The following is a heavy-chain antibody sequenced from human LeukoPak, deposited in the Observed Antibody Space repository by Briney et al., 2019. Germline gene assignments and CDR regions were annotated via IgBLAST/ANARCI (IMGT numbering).Heavy chain of an antibody. J-gene: IGHJ4*02. D-gene: IGHD6-19*01. Sequence: GGSLRLSCAASGFTFSSYAMHWVRQAPGKGLEWVAVISYDGSNKYYADSVKGRLTISRDNSKNTLYLQMNSLRAEDTAVYYCARDRPLGQWLANLDYWGQGTLVTVSS. CDR1: GFTFSSYA. CDR3: ARDRPLGQWLANLDY. V-gene: IGHV3-30-3*01. CDR2: ISYDGSNK.